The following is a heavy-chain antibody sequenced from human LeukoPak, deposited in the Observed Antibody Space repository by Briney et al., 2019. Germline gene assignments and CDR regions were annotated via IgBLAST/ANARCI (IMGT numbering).Heavy chain of an antibody. CDR1: GGTFSSYA. CDR3: ARDRRYYYDSSGSIGSYSVNWLDP. D-gene: IGHD3-22*01. CDR2: IIPIFGTA. Sequence: GASVKVSCKASGGTFSSYAISWVRQAPGQGLEWMGGIIPIFGTANYAQKFQGRVTITADESTSTAYMELSSLRSEDTAVYYCARDRRYYYDSSGSIGSYSVNWLDPWGQGTLVTVSS. V-gene: IGHV1-69*01. J-gene: IGHJ5*02.